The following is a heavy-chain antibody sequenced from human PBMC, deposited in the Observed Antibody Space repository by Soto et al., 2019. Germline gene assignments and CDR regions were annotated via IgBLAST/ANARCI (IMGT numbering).Heavy chain of an antibody. V-gene: IGHV1-69*02. Sequence: QVQLVQSGAEVKKPGSSVRVSCKASGGTFSSNTLSWVRQAPGQGLEWMGRITPVLDMADYEQKFQDRLTITADNSTTTVYMELGSLRSEDTAIYYCARAISSGGRFSGMDVWGQGTTVTVSS. CDR2: ITPVLDMA. CDR3: ARAISSGGRFSGMDV. J-gene: IGHJ6*02. CDR1: GGTFSSNT. D-gene: IGHD3-16*01.